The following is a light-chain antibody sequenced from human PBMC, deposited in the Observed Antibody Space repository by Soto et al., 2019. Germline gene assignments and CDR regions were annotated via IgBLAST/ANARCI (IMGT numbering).Light chain of an antibody. J-gene: IGKJ2*01. CDR3: QQYGSSPPYT. CDR2: GAS. CDR1: QSVSSSY. Sequence: EIVLTQSPGTLSLSPGERATLSCRASQSVSSSYLAWYQQKPGQAPRLRIYGASSRATGIPDRFSGSGSGTDFTLTISRLETEDFAVYYCQQYGSSPPYTVGQGTKLEIK. V-gene: IGKV3-20*01.